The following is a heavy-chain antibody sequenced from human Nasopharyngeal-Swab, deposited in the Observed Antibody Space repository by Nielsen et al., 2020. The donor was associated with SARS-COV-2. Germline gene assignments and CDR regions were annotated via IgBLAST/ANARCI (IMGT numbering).Heavy chain of an antibody. CDR2: FDPADGEA. J-gene: IGHJ4*02. V-gene: IGHV1-24*01. Sequence: ASVKVSCKVSGYTLTELSMHWVRQAPGKGLEWMGGFDPADGEAIYAQKFQGRVTMTEDTSTDTAYMELSSLRSEDTAVYYCATTPRRFLEWFLFDYWGQGTLVTVSS. CDR1: GYTLTELS. CDR3: ATTPRRFLEWFLFDY. D-gene: IGHD3-3*01.